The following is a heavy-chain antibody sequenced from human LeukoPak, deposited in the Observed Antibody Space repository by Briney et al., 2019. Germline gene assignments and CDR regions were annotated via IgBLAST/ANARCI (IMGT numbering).Heavy chain of an antibody. CDR2: INPSGGST. CDR1: GYTFTSYY. V-gene: IGHV1-46*01. CDR3: ARVGSSSWYI. Sequence: ASVKVSCKASGYTFTSYYMHWVRQAPGQGLEWMGIINPSGGSTSYAQKFQGRVTMTTDTSTSTAYMELRSLRSDDTAVYYCARVGSSSWYIWGQGTLVTVSS. J-gene: IGHJ4*02. D-gene: IGHD6-13*01.